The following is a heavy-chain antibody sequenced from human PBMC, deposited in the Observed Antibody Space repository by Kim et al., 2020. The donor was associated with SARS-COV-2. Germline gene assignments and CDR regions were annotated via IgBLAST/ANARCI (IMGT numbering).Heavy chain of an antibody. CDR3: AVDSDTSYYYGMDV. Sequence: SETLSLTCAVYGGSFSGYYWSWIRQPPGKGLEWIWEINHSGSTNYNPSLKSRVTISVDTSKNQFSLKLSSVTAADTAVYYCAVDSDTSYYYGMDVWGQGT. CDR2: INHSGST. J-gene: IGHJ6*02. V-gene: IGHV4-34*01. D-gene: IGHD5-18*01. CDR1: GGSFSGYY.